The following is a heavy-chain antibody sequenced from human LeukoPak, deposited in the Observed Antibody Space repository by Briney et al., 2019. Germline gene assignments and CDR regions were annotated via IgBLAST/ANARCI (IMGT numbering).Heavy chain of an antibody. V-gene: IGHV3-30*02. Sequence: GGSLRLSCATSGFNFSNYGMHWVRQAPGKGLEWVAFTRHDGGNEYYADSVRGRFTVSRDNSKNTLYLQMNSLITEDTAVYHCAKCQSITLFGAATPFDYWGQGTLVTVSS. J-gene: IGHJ4*02. D-gene: IGHD3-3*01. CDR1: GFNFSNYG. CDR2: TRHDGGNE. CDR3: AKCQSITLFGAATPFDY.